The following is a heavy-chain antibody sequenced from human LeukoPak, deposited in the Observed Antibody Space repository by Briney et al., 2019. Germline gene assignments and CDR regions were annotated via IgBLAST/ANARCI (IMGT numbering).Heavy chain of an antibody. J-gene: IGHJ1*01. D-gene: IGHD6-19*01. CDR2: ISYSGTT. CDR1: GASISSYY. V-gene: IGHV4-59*01. CDR3: ARGVTGGWYGDFQH. Sequence: SETLSLTCSVSGASISSYYWSWIRQPPGKGLEWIGYISYSGTTNYNPSLKSRVTISVDTSKNQFSLKLSSVTAADTAVYYCARGVTGGWYGDFQHWGQGTLVTVSS.